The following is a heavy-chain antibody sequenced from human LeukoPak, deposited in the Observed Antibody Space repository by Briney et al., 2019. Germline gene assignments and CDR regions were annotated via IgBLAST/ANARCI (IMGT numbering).Heavy chain of an antibody. CDR3: AGRGSGSYFDY. Sequence: GGSLRLSCAASGFTFRSYSMNWVRQAPGKGLEWVSSISTSRSYIYYADSVKGRFTISRDNSKNTLYLQMHSLRAEDTAVYYCAGRGSGSYFDYWGQGTLVTVSS. CDR2: ISTSRSYI. CDR1: GFTFRSYS. D-gene: IGHD3-10*01. J-gene: IGHJ4*02. V-gene: IGHV3-21*04.